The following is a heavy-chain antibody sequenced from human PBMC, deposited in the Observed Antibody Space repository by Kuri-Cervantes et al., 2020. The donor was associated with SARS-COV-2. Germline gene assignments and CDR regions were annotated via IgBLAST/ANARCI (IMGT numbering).Heavy chain of an antibody. CDR2: INHRGST. J-gene: IGHJ6*02. CDR1: GGSLSGYY. D-gene: IGHD3-16*01. Sequence: SGPLSLTCEVYGGSLSGYYWSWIRQPPGKGLEWIGEINHRGSTHYNPSLKSRVTISVDTSNIQFSLKLCSVTAADTAVYYCARGRSFVGHWGQGTTVTVSS. V-gene: IGHV4-34*01. CDR3: ARGRSFVGH.